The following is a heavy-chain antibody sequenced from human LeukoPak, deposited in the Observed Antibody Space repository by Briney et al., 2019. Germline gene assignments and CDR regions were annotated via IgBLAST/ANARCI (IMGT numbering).Heavy chain of an antibody. Sequence: SVKVSCKASEGTFSSYAISWVRQAPGQGLEWMGGIIPIFGTANYAQKFQGRVTITADESTSTAYMELSSLRSEDTAVHYCARPGIAAAGTFALDYWGQGTLVTVSS. CDR1: EGTFSSYA. D-gene: IGHD6-13*01. V-gene: IGHV1-69*13. CDR3: ARPGIAAAGTFALDY. CDR2: IIPIFGTA. J-gene: IGHJ4*02.